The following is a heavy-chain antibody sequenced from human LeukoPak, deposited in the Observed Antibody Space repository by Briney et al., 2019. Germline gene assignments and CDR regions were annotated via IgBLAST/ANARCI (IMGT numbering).Heavy chain of an antibody. CDR3: ARVSDKGRGNDY. CDR1: GFTFSSYS. J-gene: IGHJ4*02. V-gene: IGHV3-7*01. Sequence: GGSLRLSCAASGFTFSSYSMNWVRQAPGKGLEWVANVNLDGSGKYYVDSVKGRFTISRDNAKNSLCLQMDSLRAEDTAVYHCARVSDKGRGNDYWGQGTLVTVSS. CDR2: VNLDGSGK.